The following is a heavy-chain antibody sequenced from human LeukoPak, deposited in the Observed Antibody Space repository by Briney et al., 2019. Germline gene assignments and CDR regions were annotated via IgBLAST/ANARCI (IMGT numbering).Heavy chain of an antibody. CDR2: IWYDGSDE. CDR3: TRGNPPNHPLDY. CDR1: GFTFTNYG. V-gene: IGHV3-33*01. Sequence: SGGSLRLSCAASGFTFTNYGIHWVRQFPGRGLEWVAVIWYDGSDEAYADSVKGRFTISRDNSKNTVYLQMNSLRAEDTAVYYCTRGNPPNHPLDYWGQGTLVTVSS. J-gene: IGHJ4*02.